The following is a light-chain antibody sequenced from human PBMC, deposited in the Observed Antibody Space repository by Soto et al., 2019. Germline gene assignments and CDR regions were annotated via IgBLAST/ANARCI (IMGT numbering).Light chain of an antibody. CDR3: SSYAGSLTWV. CDR2: EGS. Sequence: QSVLTQPASVSGSPGQSITISCTGTSSDVGTYNYVSWYQQHSGKAPKLMIYEGSKRPSGVSDRFSGSKSDNRASLTISGLQAEDEADYYCSSYAGSLTWVFGGGTKLTVL. J-gene: IGLJ3*02. CDR1: SSDVGTYNY. V-gene: IGLV2-23*01.